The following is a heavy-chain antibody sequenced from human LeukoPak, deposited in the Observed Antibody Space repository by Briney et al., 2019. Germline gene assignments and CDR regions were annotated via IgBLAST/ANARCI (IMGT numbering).Heavy chain of an antibody. CDR2: ISSSSHSI. CDR3: ARDGKRVTTQFYYYGIDL. CDR1: GFAFSNYN. D-gene: IGHD3-3*01. Sequence: GGSLRLSCAASGFAFSNYNMNWVRQAPGKGLEWVSYISSSSHSIYYADSVKGRFTISRDNAKKSVYLQMNSLRAEDAALYHCARDGKRVTTQFYYYGIDLWGQGTTVTVSS. V-gene: IGHV3-48*04. J-gene: IGHJ6*02.